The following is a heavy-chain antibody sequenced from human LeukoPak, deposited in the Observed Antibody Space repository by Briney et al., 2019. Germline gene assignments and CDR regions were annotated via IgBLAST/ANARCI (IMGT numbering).Heavy chain of an antibody. CDR3: AGGFDPRGVFDI. CDR2: ISYSGST. V-gene: IGHV4-59*01. D-gene: IGHD3-16*01. CDR1: GGSISSYY. Sequence: PSETLSLSCTASGGSISSYYRSWIRQPPGKGLEWIGYISYSGSTNYNPSLKSRVTISVDTSKNQFSLKLSSVTAADTAVYYCAGGFDPRGVFDIWGQGTMVTVSS. J-gene: IGHJ3*02.